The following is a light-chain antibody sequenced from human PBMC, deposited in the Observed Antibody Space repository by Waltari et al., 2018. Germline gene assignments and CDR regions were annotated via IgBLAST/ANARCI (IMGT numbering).Light chain of an antibody. V-gene: IGKV3-11*01. CDR2: GAS. Sequence: VLTQSPATLSLSPGDRATLSCRASQSVSNYLAWYQQKPGQPPRLLIYGASNRAAGIPDRFSGSGSGTDFTLTISSLDTEDVAVYFCQQRSNWPGLTFGGGTKVEIK. CDR3: QQRSNWPGLT. CDR1: QSVSNY. J-gene: IGKJ4*02.